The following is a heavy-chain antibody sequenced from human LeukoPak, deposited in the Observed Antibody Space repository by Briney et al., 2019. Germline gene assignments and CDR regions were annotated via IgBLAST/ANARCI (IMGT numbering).Heavy chain of an antibody. CDR2: LGTGGDT. CDR1: GFIIRSYV. J-gene: IGHJ3*02. Sequence: GGSLRLSCAASGFIIRSYVMYWVRQVLGKGLEWVSALGTGGDTHYPGSVKGRFTISRENAKNSLYLQMSSLRAEDTAVYYCVRGGIRVSGLDAFDIWGQGTTVTVSS. V-gene: IGHV3-13*01. CDR3: VRGGIRVSGLDAFDI. D-gene: IGHD5/OR15-5a*01.